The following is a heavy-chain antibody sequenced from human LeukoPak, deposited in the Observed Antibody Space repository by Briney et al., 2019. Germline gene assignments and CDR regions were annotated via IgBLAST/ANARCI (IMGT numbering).Heavy chain of an antibody. CDR2: ITSSSSYI. V-gene: IGHV3-21*06. J-gene: IGHJ6*04. CDR3: AELGITMIGGV. CDR1: GFTFSSYN. Sequence: GGSLRLSCAASGFTFSSYNMNWVRQAPGKGPEWVSSITSSSSYIYYADSVKGRFTISRDNAKNSLYLQMDSLRAEDTAVYYCAELGITMIGGVWGKGTTVTISS. D-gene: IGHD3-10*02.